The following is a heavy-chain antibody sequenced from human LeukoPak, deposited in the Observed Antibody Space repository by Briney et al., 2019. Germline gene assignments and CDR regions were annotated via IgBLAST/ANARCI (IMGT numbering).Heavy chain of an antibody. D-gene: IGHD2-21*02. CDR2: IQYDGSNK. CDR1: GFTFSNHG. V-gene: IGHV3-30*02. J-gene: IGHJ4*02. CDR3: ARDKPSSYCGGDCYSPSTFDY. Sequence: GGSLRLSCAASGFTFSNHGMHWVRQAPGKGLEWVAFIQYDGSNKYYADSVKGRFTISRDNVKSSLYLQMNSLRAEDTAVYYCARDKPSSYCGGDCYSPSTFDYWGQGTLVTVSS.